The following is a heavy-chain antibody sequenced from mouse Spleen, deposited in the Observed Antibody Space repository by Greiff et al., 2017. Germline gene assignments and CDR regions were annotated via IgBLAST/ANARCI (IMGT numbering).Heavy chain of an antibody. CDR2: INYDGSST. Sequence: EVQRVESEGGLVQPGSSMKLSCTASGFTFSDYYMAWVRQVPEKGLEWVANINYDGSSTYYLDSLKSRFIISRDNAKNILYLQMSSLKSEDTATYYCARGSYWYFDVWGAGTTVTVSS. V-gene: IGHV5-16*01. J-gene: IGHJ1*01. CDR3: ARGSYWYFDV. CDR1: GFTFSDYY.